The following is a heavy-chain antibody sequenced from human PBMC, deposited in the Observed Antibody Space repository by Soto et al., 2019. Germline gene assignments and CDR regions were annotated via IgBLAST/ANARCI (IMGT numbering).Heavy chain of an antibody. CDR2: SRNKANSYST. D-gene: IGHD1-26*01. J-gene: IGHJ4*02. V-gene: IGHV3-72*01. CDR1: GFTFSDHY. Sequence: EVQLVESGGGLVQPGGSLRLSCAASGFTFSDHYMDWVRQAPGKGLEWVGRSRNKANSYSTEYAASVKGRFTISRDESKNLLYLQMKRLKTEDTAVYYCARFSGRYHRGLEYLGPGTPVNVSS. CDR3: ARFSGRYHRGLEY.